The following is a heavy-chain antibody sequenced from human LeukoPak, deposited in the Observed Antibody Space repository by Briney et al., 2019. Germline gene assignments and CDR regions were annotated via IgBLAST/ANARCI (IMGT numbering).Heavy chain of an antibody. V-gene: IGHV4-30-2*01. CDR3: ARGGGMEDNYFDY. D-gene: IGHD3-16*01. CDR2: IYHSGST. CDR1: GGSITTSDKH. Sequence: SETLSLTCSVSGGSITTSDKHWAWIRQPPGKGLEWIGYIYHSGSTYYNPSLKSRVTISVDRSKNQFSLKLSSVTAADTAVYYCARGGGMEDNYFDYWGQGTLVTVSS. J-gene: IGHJ4*02.